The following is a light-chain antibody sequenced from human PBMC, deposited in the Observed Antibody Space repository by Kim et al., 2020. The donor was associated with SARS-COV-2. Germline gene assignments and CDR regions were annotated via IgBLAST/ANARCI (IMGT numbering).Light chain of an antibody. J-gene: IGKJ2*01. V-gene: IGKV3-20*01. Sequence: EIVLTQSPGTLSLSPGERATLSCRTSQSVSSSYLAWYHQKPGQAPRLLIYGASSRATGIPDGFSGSGSGTNFTLTISRLEPEDFAVYFCQQYGSSFGQGTKLEI. CDR3: QQYGSS. CDR2: GAS. CDR1: QSVSSSY.